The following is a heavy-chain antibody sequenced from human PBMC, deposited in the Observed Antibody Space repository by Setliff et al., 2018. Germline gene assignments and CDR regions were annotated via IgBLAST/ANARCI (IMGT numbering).Heavy chain of an antibody. CDR3: ARRATYYNFWSGYYDY. Sequence: ASVKVSCKVSGYTLTELSMHWVRQAPGKGLGWMGGFDPEDGETIYAQKFQGRVTMTEDASTDTAYMELSSVTAADTAVYYCARRATYYNFWSGYYDYWGQGTLVTVSS. V-gene: IGHV1-24*01. CDR1: GYTLTELS. J-gene: IGHJ4*02. D-gene: IGHD3-3*01. CDR2: FDPEDGET.